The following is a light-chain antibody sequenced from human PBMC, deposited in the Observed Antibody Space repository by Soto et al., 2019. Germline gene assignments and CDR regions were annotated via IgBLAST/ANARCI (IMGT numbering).Light chain of an antibody. CDR3: KSYAGSNTYV. V-gene: IGLV2-11*01. J-gene: IGLJ1*01. CDR1: NNDIGGFPY. CDR2: EVV. Sequence: QSALTQPRSVSGSPGQSVTISCTGTNNDIGGFPYVSWYQQVPGKAPRLIIYEVVQRPSGVPDRFSGSKSGNTASLTVSGLQAADEADYFCKSYAGSNTYVFGSGTKVTVL.